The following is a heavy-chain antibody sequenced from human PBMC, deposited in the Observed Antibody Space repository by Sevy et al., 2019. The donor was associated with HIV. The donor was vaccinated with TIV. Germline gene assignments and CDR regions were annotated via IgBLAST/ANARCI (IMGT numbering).Heavy chain of an antibody. CDR2: INRDGSST. Sequence: GGSLRLSCAASGFTFGNYWMHWVRQAPGKGLVWVSRINRDGSSTYYGDSGKGRFTISRDNAKNTVNLQMSSLTAEDTAVYYCATGLLYNGTSQKHVHWGQGTLVTVSS. J-gene: IGHJ4*02. CDR3: ATGLLYNGTSQKHVH. V-gene: IGHV3-74*01. D-gene: IGHD1-26*01. CDR1: GFTFGNYW.